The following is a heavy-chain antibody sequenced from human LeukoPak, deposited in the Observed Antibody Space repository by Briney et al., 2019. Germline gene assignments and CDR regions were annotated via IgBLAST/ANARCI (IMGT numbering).Heavy chain of an antibody. Sequence: GGSLRLSCAASGFTFTTYWMSWVRQAPGKGLEWVANIKQDGAEKYYVDSVKGRFTISRDNAKNSLYLQMNSLRVEDTAVYYCAKAGGYSSGEVGYWGQGTLVTVSS. J-gene: IGHJ4*02. CDR3: AKAGGYSSGEVGY. D-gene: IGHD6-19*01. CDR2: IKQDGAEK. V-gene: IGHV3-7*01. CDR1: GFTFTTYW.